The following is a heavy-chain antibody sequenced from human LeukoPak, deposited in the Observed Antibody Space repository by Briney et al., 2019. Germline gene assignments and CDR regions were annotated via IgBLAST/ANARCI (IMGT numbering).Heavy chain of an antibody. Sequence: ASVKVSCKVSGYTLTELSMHWVRQAPGKGLEWMGGFDPEDGETIYAQKFQGRVTMTEGTSTDTAYMELSSLRSEDTAVYYCATHITMVRGVIQNWFDPWGQGTLVTVSS. D-gene: IGHD3-10*01. CDR2: FDPEDGET. CDR3: ATHITMVRGVIQNWFDP. CDR1: GYTLTELS. V-gene: IGHV1-24*01. J-gene: IGHJ5*02.